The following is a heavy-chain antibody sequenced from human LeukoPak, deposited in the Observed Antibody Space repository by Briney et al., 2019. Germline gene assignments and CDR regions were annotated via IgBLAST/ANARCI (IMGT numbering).Heavy chain of an antibody. CDR3: ARVRGESVRGVIEYWAFDI. D-gene: IGHD3-10*01. Sequence: PSETLSLTCTVSGGSISGSSYYWGWIRQPPGKGLEWIGSIYYSGSTYYDPSLKSRVTISVDTSKNQFSLKLSSVTAADTAVYYCARVRGESVRGVIEYWAFDIWGQGTMVTVSS. V-gene: IGHV4-39*07. J-gene: IGHJ3*02. CDR1: GGSISGSSYY. CDR2: IYYSGST.